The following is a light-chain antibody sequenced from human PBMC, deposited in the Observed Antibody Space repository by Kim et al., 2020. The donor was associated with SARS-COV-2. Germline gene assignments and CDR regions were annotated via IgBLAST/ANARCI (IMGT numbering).Light chain of an antibody. Sequence: SASVGDRVTHPWRESQNNNTYLVWYQQKPGKAPKLLIYGASNLESGVPPRFSGSGSGTDFTLTISSLQPEDFATYYCQQSYSSPPTLGQGTKLEIK. J-gene: IGKJ2*01. CDR1: QNNNTY. V-gene: IGKV1-39*01. CDR3: QQSYSSPPT. CDR2: GAS.